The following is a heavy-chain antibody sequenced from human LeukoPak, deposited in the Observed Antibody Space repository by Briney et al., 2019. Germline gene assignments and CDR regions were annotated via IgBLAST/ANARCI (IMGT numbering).Heavy chain of an antibody. J-gene: IGHJ4*02. Sequence: PSETLSLTCTVSSGSFRTYYWSWIRQPPGKGLEWIGSIYYSGNTYYSPSLMSRVTISVDTSKNQFSLILRSVTAADTAVYYCARAPHFFDTSGSRYYFDYWGQGALVTVSS. CDR1: SGSFRTYY. CDR2: IYYSGNT. D-gene: IGHD3-22*01. V-gene: IGHV4-59*12. CDR3: ARAPHFFDTSGSRYYFDY.